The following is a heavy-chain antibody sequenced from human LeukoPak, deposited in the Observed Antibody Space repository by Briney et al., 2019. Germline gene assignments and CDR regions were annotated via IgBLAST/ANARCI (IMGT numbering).Heavy chain of an antibody. CDR1: GGSISSSSYY. Sequence: PSETLSLTCTVSGGSISSSSYYWGWIRQPPGKGLEWIGSIYYRGSTYYNPSLKSRVTISVDTSKNQFSLKLSSVTAADTAVYYCAREEEGYYDSSGYPDYWGQGTLVTVSS. CDR3: AREEEGYYDSSGYPDY. V-gene: IGHV4-39*02. CDR2: IYYRGST. D-gene: IGHD3-22*01. J-gene: IGHJ4*02.